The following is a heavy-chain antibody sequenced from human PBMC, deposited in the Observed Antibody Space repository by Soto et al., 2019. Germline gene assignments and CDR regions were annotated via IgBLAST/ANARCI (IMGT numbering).Heavy chain of an antibody. CDR2: ISAYNGDT. Sequence: ASVKVSFKASGYTLTSYGISWVRQAPGQGLEWMGWISAYNGDTIYAQNLQGRVTMTTDTSTSTAYMELRSLRSDDTAVYYCARVAPNYPPYYWGQGTLVTVSS. D-gene: IGHD4-4*01. J-gene: IGHJ4*02. V-gene: IGHV1-18*01. CDR1: GYTLTSYG. CDR3: ARVAPNYPPYY.